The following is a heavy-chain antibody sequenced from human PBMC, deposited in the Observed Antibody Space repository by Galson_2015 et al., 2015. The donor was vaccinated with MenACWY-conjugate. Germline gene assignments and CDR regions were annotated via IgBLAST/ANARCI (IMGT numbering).Heavy chain of an antibody. Sequence: ETLSLTCTVSGGSIGSSSYYWGWIRQPPGKGLEWIGSIYYSGSTYYNPSLKSRVTISVDTSKNQFSLKLSSVTAADTAVYYCARETPYYDSSGYYFGDYFDYWGQGTLVTVSS. J-gene: IGHJ4*02. V-gene: IGHV4-39*02. D-gene: IGHD3-22*01. CDR2: IYYSGST. CDR3: ARETPYYDSSGYYFGDYFDY. CDR1: GGSIGSSSYY.